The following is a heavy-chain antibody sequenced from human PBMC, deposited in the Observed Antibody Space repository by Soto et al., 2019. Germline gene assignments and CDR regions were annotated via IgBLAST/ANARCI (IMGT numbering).Heavy chain of an antibody. V-gene: IGHV1-3*04. CDR2: INIGNGNT. D-gene: IGHD5-18*01. CDR3: ARVRVAGYPYGYGFDY. CDR1: GYTFTSYA. Sequence: QVQLVQSGTEEKKPGASVKVSCKTSGYTFTSYAVHWVRQAPGQSLEGMGWINIGNGNTKYSQKFQGRVTITSETSGSTAYMDLSSLRAEDTAVYDCARVRVAGYPYGYGFDYWGQGTLVTVSS. J-gene: IGHJ4*02.